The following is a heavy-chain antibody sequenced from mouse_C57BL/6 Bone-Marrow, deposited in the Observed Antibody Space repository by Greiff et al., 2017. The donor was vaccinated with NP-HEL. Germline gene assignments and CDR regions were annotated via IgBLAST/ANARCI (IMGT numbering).Heavy chain of an antibody. CDR1: GYSFTSYY. D-gene: IGHD1-1*01. V-gene: IGHV1-66*01. J-gene: IGHJ3*01. CDR3: ARPYYYASRAGFAY. CDR2: IYPGSGNT. Sequence: VQLKQSGPELVKPGASVKISCKASGYSFTSYYIHWVKQRPGQGLEWIGWIYPGSGNTKYNEKFKGKATLTADTSSSTAYMQLSSLTSEDSAVYYCARPYYYASRAGFAYWGQGTLVTVSA.